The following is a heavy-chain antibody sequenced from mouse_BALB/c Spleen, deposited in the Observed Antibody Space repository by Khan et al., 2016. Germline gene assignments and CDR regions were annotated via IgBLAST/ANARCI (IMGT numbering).Heavy chain of an antibody. V-gene: IGHV3-2*02. J-gene: IGHJ4*01. CDR3: ARWLDAMDY. Sequence: VQLKESGPGLVKPSQSLSLTCTVTGYSITSDYAWNWIRQFPGNKLEWMGYISYSGTTTYNPSLKSRISITRDTSKNQCFLQLNSVTTEDTATYYCARWLDAMDYWGQGTSVTVSS. CDR2: ISYSGTT. CDR1: GYSITSDYA. D-gene: IGHD2-2*01.